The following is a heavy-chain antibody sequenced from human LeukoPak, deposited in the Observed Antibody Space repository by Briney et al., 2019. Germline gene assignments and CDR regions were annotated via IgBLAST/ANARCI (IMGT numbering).Heavy chain of an antibody. J-gene: IGHJ4*02. Sequence: SETLSLTCTVSGYSISSGYYWGWIRQPPGKGLEWIGSIYHSGSTYYNPSLKSRVTISVDTSKNQFSLKLSSVTAADTAVYYCARDRLITFGSGFDYWGQGTLVTVSS. CDR3: ARDRLITFGSGFDY. D-gene: IGHD3-16*01. CDR2: IYHSGST. CDR1: GYSISSGYY. V-gene: IGHV4-38-2*02.